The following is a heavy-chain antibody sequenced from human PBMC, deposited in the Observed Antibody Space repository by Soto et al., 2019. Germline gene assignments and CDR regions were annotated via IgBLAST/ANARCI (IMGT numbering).Heavy chain of an antibody. CDR2: ISSSSSYI. CDR1: GFTFSSYS. CDR3: ARGPSGDSGSPG. Sequence: ESGGGLVKPGGSLRLSCAASGFTFSSYSMNWVRQAPGKGLEWVSSISSSSSYIYYADSVKGRFTISRDNAKNSLYLQMNSLRAEDTAVYYCARGPSGDSGSPGWGQGTLVTVSS. V-gene: IGHV3-21*01. J-gene: IGHJ4*02. D-gene: IGHD1-26*01.